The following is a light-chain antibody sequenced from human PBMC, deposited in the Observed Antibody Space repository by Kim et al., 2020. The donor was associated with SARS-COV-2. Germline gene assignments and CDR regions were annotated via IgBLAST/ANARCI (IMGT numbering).Light chain of an antibody. Sequence: SSELTQDPAVSVALGQTVRITCQGDSLRSYYATWYQQKPGQAPILVIYGKNNRPSGIPDRFSGSSSGNTASLTITGTQAGDEADYYCNSRDRNDHVVFVG. V-gene: IGLV3-19*01. J-gene: IGLJ2*01. CDR2: GKN. CDR3: NSRDRNDHVV. CDR1: SLRSYY.